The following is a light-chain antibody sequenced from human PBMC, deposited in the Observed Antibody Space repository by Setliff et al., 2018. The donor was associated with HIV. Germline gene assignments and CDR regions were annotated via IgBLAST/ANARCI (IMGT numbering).Light chain of an antibody. Sequence: ALTQPASVSGSPGQSITISCTGTSSDVGGYNYVSWYQQHADKAPKLMIYDVSNQPSGVSNRFSGSKSGNTASLTISGLQVEDEADYYCSSYTSSSTYVFGTGTKVTVL. J-gene: IGLJ1*01. V-gene: IGLV2-14*03. CDR1: SSDVGGYNY. CDR2: DVS. CDR3: SSYTSSSTYV.